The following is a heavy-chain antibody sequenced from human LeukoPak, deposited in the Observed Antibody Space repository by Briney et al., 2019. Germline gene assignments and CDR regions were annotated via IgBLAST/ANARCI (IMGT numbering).Heavy chain of an antibody. D-gene: IGHD3-16*01. J-gene: IGHJ5*02. CDR2: INHSGST. CDR3: ARLGWFDP. Sequence: SETLSLTCAVYGGSFSGYYWSWIRQPPGKGLEWIGEINHSGSTNYNPSLKSRVTISVDTSKNQFSLKLSSVTAADTAVYYCARLGWFDPWGQGTLVTVSS. CDR1: GGSFSGYY. V-gene: IGHV4-34*01.